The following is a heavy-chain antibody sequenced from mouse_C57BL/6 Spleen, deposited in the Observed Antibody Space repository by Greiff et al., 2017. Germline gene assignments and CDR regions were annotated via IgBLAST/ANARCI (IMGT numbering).Heavy chain of an antibody. CDR2: IRLKSDNYAT. Sequence: EVMLVESGGGLVQPGGSMKLSCVASGFTFSNYWMNWVRQSPEKGLEWVAQIRLKSDNYATHYAESVKGRFTISRDDSKSSVYLQMNNLRAEDTGIYYCTAPGYSNFWYFDVWGTGTTVTVSS. V-gene: IGHV6-3*01. D-gene: IGHD2-5*01. J-gene: IGHJ1*03. CDR3: TAPGYSNFWYFDV. CDR1: GFTFSNYW.